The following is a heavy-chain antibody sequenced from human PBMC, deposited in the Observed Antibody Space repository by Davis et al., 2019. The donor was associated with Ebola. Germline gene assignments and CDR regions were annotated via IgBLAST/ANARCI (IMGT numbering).Heavy chain of an antibody. V-gene: IGHV3-23*01. J-gene: IGHJ6*02. CDR3: AKVIDNSAWYGYALDV. D-gene: IGHD6-13*01. Sequence: SVTGRFTISRDNSQNTLFLQMNSLRADDTAVYYCAKVIDNSAWYGYALDVWGQGTTVPVSS.